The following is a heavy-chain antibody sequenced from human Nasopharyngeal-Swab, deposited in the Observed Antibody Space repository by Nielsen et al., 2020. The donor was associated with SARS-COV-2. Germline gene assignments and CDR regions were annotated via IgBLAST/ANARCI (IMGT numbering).Heavy chain of an antibody. CDR1: GYTFTGYY. D-gene: IGHD4-17*01. Sequence: ASVKVSCKASGYTFTGYYMHWVRQAPGQGLEWMGRINPNSGGTNYAQKFQGRVTMTRDTSISTAYMELRSLRSDDTAVYYCARDVVRYGDYVGDYWGQGTLVTVSS. V-gene: IGHV1-2*06. CDR3: ARDVVRYGDYVGDY. CDR2: INPNSGGT. J-gene: IGHJ4*02.